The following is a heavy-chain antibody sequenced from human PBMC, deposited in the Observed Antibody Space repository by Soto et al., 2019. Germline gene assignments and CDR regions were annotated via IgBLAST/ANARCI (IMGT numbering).Heavy chain of an antibody. CDR3: ARWYSSSWYGYYYGMDV. D-gene: IGHD6-13*01. Sequence: QVQLVQSGAEVKKPGASVKVSCKASGYTFTSYGISWVRQAPGQGLEWMGWISAYNGNTNYAQQLQGRVTMTTDTTTSTAYMELRSLRSDDTAVYYCARWYSSSWYGYYYGMDVWGQGTTVTVSS. CDR2: ISAYNGNT. CDR1: GYTFTSYG. V-gene: IGHV1-18*01. J-gene: IGHJ6*02.